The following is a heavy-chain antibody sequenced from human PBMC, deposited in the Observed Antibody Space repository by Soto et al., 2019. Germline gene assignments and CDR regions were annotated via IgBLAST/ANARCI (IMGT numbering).Heavy chain of an antibody. D-gene: IGHD6-19*01. CDR3: ARDRSGGYDF. CDR1: GYPFTSNR. J-gene: IGHJ4*02. Sequence: QVHLVQSGPEVKKTGASVKVSCKTSGYPFTSNRLSWVRRAPGQGLEWMGWISPHNGNAKYAQKFQDRVTMTADTAGSGVYREWRSLRSDDWAFFYCARDRSGGYDFGGQGPRFPVSP. V-gene: IGHV1-18*01. CDR2: ISPHNGNA.